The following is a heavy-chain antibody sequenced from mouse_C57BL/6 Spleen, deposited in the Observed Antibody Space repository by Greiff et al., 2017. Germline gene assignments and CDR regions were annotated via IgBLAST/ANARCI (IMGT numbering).Heavy chain of an antibody. CDR1: GYTFTSYW. J-gene: IGHJ1*03. D-gene: IGHD1-1*01. V-gene: IGHV1-7*01. CDR3: ASPLLITTVVPYWYFDV. CDR2: INPSSGYT. Sequence: VQLVESGAELAKPGASVKLSCKASGYTFTSYWMHWVKQRPGQGLEWIGYINPSSGYTKYNQKFKDKATLTADKSSSTAYMQLSSLTYEDSAVYYCASPLLITTVVPYWYFDVWGTGTTVTVSS.